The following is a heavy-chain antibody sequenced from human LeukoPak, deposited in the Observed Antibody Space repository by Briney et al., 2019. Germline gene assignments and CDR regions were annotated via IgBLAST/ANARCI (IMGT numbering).Heavy chain of an antibody. J-gene: IGHJ4*02. CDR1: GGTFSSYA. D-gene: IGHD2-15*01. V-gene: IGHV1-69*01. Sequence: ASVKVSCKASGGTFSSYAISWVRQAPGQGLEWMGGIIPIFGTANYAQKFQGRVTTTADESTSTAYMELSSLRSEDTAVYYCARSKDIVVVVAASFDYWGQGTLVTVSS. CDR3: ARSKDIVVVVAASFDY. CDR2: IIPIFGTA.